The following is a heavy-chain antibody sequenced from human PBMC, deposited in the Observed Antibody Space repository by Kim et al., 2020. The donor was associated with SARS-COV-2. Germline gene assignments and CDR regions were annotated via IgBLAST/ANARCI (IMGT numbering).Heavy chain of an antibody. Sequence: GGSLRLSCAASGFTFDAYAMHWVRQAPGKGLEWVSGISWNSGSICYADSVKGRFTISRDNAKNSLYLQMNSLRAEDTALYYCAKDISGRYHNYYYGMDGWGQGTMVTVSS. J-gene: IGHJ6*02. CDR2: ISWNSGSI. CDR1: GFTFDAYA. CDR3: AKDISGRYHNYYYGMDG. V-gene: IGHV3-9*01. D-gene: IGHD6-19*01.